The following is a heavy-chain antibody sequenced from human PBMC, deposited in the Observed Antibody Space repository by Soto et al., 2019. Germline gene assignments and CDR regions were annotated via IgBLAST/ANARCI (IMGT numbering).Heavy chain of an antibody. CDR2: IKHDGTET. D-gene: IGHD1-26*01. CDR1: GFIFSRHW. CDR3: ARYRGWFIDY. V-gene: IGHV3-7*05. Sequence: VQLVESGGDLVRPGGSLRLSCAASGFIFSRHWMTWVRQAPGKGLEWVANIKHDGTETYLVDSVRGRLTISRDNAKNSVYLQMNSLGVEDTAVYYCARYRGWFIDYWGQGTLVTVSS. J-gene: IGHJ4*02.